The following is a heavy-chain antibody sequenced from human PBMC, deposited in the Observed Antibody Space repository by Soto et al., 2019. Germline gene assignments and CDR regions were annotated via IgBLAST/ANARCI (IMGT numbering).Heavy chain of an antibody. CDR2: IYYSGST. CDR3: ARDHYVYDILTGYGSYYGMDV. Sequence: PSETLSLTCTVSGGSISSYYWSWIRQPPGKGLECIGYIYYSGSTNYNPSLKSRVTISVDTSKNQFSLKLSSVTAADTAVYYCARDHYVYDILTGYGSYYGMDVWGQGTTVTVSS. J-gene: IGHJ6*02. CDR1: GGSISSYY. D-gene: IGHD3-9*01. V-gene: IGHV4-59*12.